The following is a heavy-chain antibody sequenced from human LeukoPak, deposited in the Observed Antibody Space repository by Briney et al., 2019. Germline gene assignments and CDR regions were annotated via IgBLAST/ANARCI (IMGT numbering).Heavy chain of an antibody. Sequence: GGSLRLSCAASGFTFDDYAMHWVRQAPGKGLEWVSGISWTSGSIGYADSVKGRFTISRDNAKNSLYLQMNSLRAEDTALYYCAKDGSSSWPGDFDYWGQGTLVTVSS. J-gene: IGHJ4*02. CDR1: GFTFDDYA. D-gene: IGHD6-13*01. CDR3: AKDGSSSWPGDFDY. CDR2: ISWTSGSI. V-gene: IGHV3-9*01.